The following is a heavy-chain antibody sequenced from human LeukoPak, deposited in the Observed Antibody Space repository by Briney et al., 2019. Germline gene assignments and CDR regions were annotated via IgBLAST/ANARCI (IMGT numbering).Heavy chain of an antibody. D-gene: IGHD2-2*01. Sequence: SETLSLTCAVSGYSISSGYYWGWIRQPPGKGLKWIGSIYHTGSIYYNPSLKSRVTISVDTSKNQFSLRLSSVTAADTAVYYCAGSTSRETFDYWGQGTLVTVSS. CDR1: GYSISSGYY. V-gene: IGHV4-38-2*01. CDR2: IYHTGSI. CDR3: AGSTSRETFDY. J-gene: IGHJ4*02.